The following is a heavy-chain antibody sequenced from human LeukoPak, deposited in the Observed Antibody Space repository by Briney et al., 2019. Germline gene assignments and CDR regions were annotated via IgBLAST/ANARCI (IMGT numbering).Heavy chain of an antibody. CDR3: ASISAAAGTYFDY. D-gene: IGHD6-13*01. CDR1: GGSISSYS. J-gene: IGHJ4*02. CDR2: IYHSGST. Sequence: PSETLSLTCTVSGGSISSYSWSWIRQPPGKGLEWIGYIYHSGSTYYNPSLKSRVTISVDRSKNQFSLKLSSVTAADTAVYYCASISAAAGTYFDYWGQGTLVTVSS. V-gene: IGHV4-30-2*01.